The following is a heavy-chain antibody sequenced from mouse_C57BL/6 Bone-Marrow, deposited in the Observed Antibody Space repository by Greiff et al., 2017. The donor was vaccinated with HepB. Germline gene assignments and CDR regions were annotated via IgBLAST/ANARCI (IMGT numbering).Heavy chain of an antibody. J-gene: IGHJ2*01. Sequence: EVQGVESGGGLVKPGGSLKLSCAASGFTFSSYAMSWVRQTPEKRLEWVATISDGGSYTYYPDNVKGRFTISRDNAKNNLYLQMSHLKSEDTAMYYCAKHGYYFDYWGQGTTLTVSS. D-gene: IGHD2-2*01. CDR1: GFTFSSYA. CDR2: ISDGGSYT. V-gene: IGHV5-4*01. CDR3: AKHGYYFDY.